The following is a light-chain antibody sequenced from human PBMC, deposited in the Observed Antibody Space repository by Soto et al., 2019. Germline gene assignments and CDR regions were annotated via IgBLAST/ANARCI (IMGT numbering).Light chain of an antibody. CDR1: QSVSSSY. CDR3: QQDYNFPLT. V-gene: IGKV3D-7*01. Sequence: EIVMTQSPATLSLSPGERVTLSCRASQSVSSSYLSWYQQKPGQAPRLLIYGASTRATGIPARFSGSGSGTDFTLTISSLQPEDFADYYCQQDYNFPLTFGGGTKVEIK. J-gene: IGKJ4*01. CDR2: GAS.